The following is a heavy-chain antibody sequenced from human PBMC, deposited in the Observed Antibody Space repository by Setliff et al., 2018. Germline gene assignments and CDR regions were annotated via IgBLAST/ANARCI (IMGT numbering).Heavy chain of an antibody. CDR1: GFTFSDYE. Sequence: GGSLRLSCAASGFTFSDYEMNWVRQAPGKGLEWVAFIRRGSGSDTYYADSVKGRFTISRDNAMNSLYLEMSSLRVEDTAVYYCAKTPPTDWYFDLWGRGTLVTAPQ. D-gene: IGHD2-15*01. J-gene: IGHJ2*01. V-gene: IGHV3-48*03. CDR3: AKTPPTDWYFDL. CDR2: IRRGSGSDT.